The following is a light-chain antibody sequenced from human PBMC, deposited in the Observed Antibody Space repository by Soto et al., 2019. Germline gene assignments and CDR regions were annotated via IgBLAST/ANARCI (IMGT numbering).Light chain of an antibody. Sequence: DIQMTQSPSSLSASVGDRVTITCRASQTITKYLNWYQQKPGKAPKLLIFAASSLQSGVPSRFSGSGSGTDFTLTISSLQPEDSATYFCQQSNSAPLTFGGGTKVEIK. V-gene: IGKV1-39*01. CDR3: QQSNSAPLT. J-gene: IGKJ4*01. CDR2: AAS. CDR1: QTITKY.